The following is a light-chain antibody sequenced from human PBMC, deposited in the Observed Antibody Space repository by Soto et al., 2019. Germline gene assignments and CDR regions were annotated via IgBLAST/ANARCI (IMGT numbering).Light chain of an antibody. V-gene: IGKV3-11*01. CDR2: DAS. Sequence: IVLTHSPATLSLSPGERATLSCRASQSVSSYLAWYQQKPGQAPRLLIYDASNRATGIPARFSGSGSGTDFTLTISSLEPEDFAVYYCQQYDSSPRTFGQGTKVDIK. CDR3: QQYDSSPRT. CDR1: QSVSSY. J-gene: IGKJ1*01.